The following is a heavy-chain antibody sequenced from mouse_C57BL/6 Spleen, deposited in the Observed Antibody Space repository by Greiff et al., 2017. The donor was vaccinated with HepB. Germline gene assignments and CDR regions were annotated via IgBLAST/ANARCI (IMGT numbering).Heavy chain of an antibody. CDR2: IDPADSYT. CDR3: ARRFDD. V-gene: IGHV1-50*01. Sequence: QVQLQQPGAELVKPGASVKLSCKASGYTFTSYWMQWVKQRPGQGLEWIGEIDPADSYTNYNQKFKGKATLTVDTSSSTAYMQLSSLTSEDSAVYYCARRFDDWGQGTTLTVSS. CDR1: GYTFTSYW. J-gene: IGHJ2*01.